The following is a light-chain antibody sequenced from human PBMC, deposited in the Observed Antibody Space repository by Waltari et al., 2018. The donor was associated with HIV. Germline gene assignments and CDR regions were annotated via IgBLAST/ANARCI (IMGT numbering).Light chain of an antibody. Sequence: QSVLTQPPSVSGAPGQRVTISCTGGSPNIRAVYDVHCYQRLQGAAPKLLIYGNTNRPSGVPDRFSGSKSGTSASLAITGLQAEDESDYYCQSYDSSLSGVVFGGGTKLTVL. CDR3: QSYDSSLSGVV. CDR2: GNT. CDR1: SPNIRAVYD. J-gene: IGLJ2*01. V-gene: IGLV1-40*01.